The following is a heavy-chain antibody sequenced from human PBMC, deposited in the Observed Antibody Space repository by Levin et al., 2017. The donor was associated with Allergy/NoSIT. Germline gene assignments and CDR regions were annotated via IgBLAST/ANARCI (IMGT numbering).Heavy chain of an antibody. CDR1: GGSISSYY. V-gene: IGHV4-59*08. Sequence: SETLSLTCTVSGGSISSYYWSWIRQPPGRGLEWIGYMYYSGSTNFNPSLKSRVTISVDTSKNQFSLKLNSVTVADTAVYYCARHDGYSSAWWFVDWGQGTLVTVSS. D-gene: IGHD6-19*01. CDR2: MYYSGST. J-gene: IGHJ4*02. CDR3: ARHDGYSSAWWFVD.